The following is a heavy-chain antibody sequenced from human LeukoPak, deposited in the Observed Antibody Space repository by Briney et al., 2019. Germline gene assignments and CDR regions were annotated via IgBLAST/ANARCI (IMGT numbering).Heavy chain of an antibody. J-gene: IGHJ5*02. V-gene: IGHV5-51*01. CDR2: IYPGDSDT. D-gene: IGHD6-13*01. CDR3: ARRVEYRSSWYLYKYFDL. CDR1: GYSFSTYW. Sequence: HGESLKISCKGSGYSFSTYWIAWVRQMPGKGLDWMGIIYPGDSDTRYSPSFQGQVTISADRSISTAYLQWGSLKASDTAMYYCARRVEYRSSWYLYKYFDLWGQGTLVTVSS.